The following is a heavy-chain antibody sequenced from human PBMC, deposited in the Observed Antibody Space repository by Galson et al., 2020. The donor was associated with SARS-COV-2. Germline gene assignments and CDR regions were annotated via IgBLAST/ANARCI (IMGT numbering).Heavy chain of an antibody. Sequence: GGSLRLSCAASGFAFSSFSMNWVRQAPGRGLEWVSSISSSSAYIYYGDSLKGRFTISRDNAKNSLYLQMNSLRAEDTAVYYCARAQYYYDNSESFDIWGQGTMVTVSS. CDR1: GFAFSSFS. CDR2: ISSSSAYI. CDR3: ARAQYYYDNSESFDI. V-gene: IGHV3-21*01. D-gene: IGHD3-22*01. J-gene: IGHJ3*02.